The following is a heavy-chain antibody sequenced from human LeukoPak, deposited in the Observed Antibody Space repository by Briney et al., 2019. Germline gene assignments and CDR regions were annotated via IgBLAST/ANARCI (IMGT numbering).Heavy chain of an antibody. CDR1: GGTFSSYA. CDR2: ITPILGIA. D-gene: IGHD2-15*01. Sequence: SVKVSCKASGGTFSSYAISWVRQAPGQGLEWMGRITPILGIANYAQKFQGRVTITADKSTSTAYMELSSLRSEDTAVYYCARARYCSGGSCYPNGWGQGTLVTVSS. CDR3: ARARYCSGGSCYPNG. V-gene: IGHV1-69*04. J-gene: IGHJ4*02.